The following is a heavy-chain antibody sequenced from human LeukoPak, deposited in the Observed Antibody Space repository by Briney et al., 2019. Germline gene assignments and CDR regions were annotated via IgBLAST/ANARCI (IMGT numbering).Heavy chain of an antibody. V-gene: IGHV1-18*01. CDR3: ARASSPYGSSTDSWFDP. CDR2: ISAYNGNT. Sequence: GASVKVSCKASGYTFTSYGISWVRQAPGQGLEWMGWISAYNGNTNYAQKLQGRVTMTTDTSTSTAYMELRSLRSDDTAVYYCARASSPYGSSTDSWFDPWGQGTLVTVSS. D-gene: IGHD6-6*01. J-gene: IGHJ5*02. CDR1: GYTFTSYG.